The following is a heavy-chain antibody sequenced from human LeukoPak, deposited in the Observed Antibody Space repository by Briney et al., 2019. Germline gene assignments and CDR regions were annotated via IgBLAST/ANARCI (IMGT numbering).Heavy chain of an antibody. D-gene: IGHD3-10*01. J-gene: IGHJ6*03. CDR2: IYYSGST. Sequence: SETLSLTCTVSGGSISSSSYYWGWIRQPPGKGLEWIGSIYYSGSTYSNPSLNSRVTIYEDTSKNRCSLKLSSVTAADTAVYYCARLSYYYGSGSYHPSAYYYDYMDVWGKGTTVTVSS. V-gene: IGHV4-39*01. CDR1: GGSISSSSYY. CDR3: ARLSYYYGSGSYHPSAYYYDYMDV.